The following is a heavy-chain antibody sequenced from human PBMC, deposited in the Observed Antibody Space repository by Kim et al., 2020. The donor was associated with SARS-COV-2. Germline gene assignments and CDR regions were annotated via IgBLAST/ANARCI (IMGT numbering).Heavy chain of an antibody. CDR2: VSHDGTQK. J-gene: IGHJ6*02. V-gene: IGHV3-30*03. Sequence: GGSLRLSCTVSGFTFSSYDIHWVRQAPGKGLEWVALVSHDGTQKSHADSVKGRFTISRDNSKKTLYLQMNSLRHEDTAVYYCARVGPMIGGIIVNYYAMDVWGHGTTVTVSS. D-gene: IGHD3-10*01. CDR3: ARVGPMIGGIIVNYYAMDV. CDR1: GFTFSSYD.